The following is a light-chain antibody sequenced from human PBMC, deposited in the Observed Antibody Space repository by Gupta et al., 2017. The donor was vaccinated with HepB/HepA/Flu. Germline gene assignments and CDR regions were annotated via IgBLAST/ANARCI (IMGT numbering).Light chain of an antibody. Sequence: QSALTQPASVSGSTGLSITITCTGTSSDVGGHNYVSWYQQHPGRAPKLMIYEVNNRPSGVSDRFSGSKSGNTASRTISGLQAENEADYYCSSYTGSSTRVVFGGGTKLTVL. CDR2: EVN. CDR3: SSYTGSSTRVV. CDR1: SSDVGGHNY. V-gene: IGLV2-14*01. J-gene: IGLJ2*01.